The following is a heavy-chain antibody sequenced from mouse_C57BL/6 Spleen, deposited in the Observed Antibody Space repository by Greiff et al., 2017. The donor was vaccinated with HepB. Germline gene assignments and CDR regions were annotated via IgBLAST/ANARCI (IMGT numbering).Heavy chain of an antibody. D-gene: IGHD2-1*01. Sequence: EVKLQESGPGLVKPSQSLSLTCSVTGYSITSGYYWNWIRQFPGNKLEWMGYISYDGSNNYNPSLKNRISITRDTSKNQFFLKLNSVTTEDTATYYCAHGNYVDYWGQGTTLTVSS. V-gene: IGHV3-6*01. CDR3: AHGNYVDY. CDR1: GYSITSGYY. J-gene: IGHJ2*01. CDR2: ISYDGSN.